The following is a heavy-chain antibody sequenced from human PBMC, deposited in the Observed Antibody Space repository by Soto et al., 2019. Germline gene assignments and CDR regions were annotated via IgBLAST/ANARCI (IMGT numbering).Heavy chain of an antibody. CDR1: GFSISDYG. CDR3: AKGAGDRLSLGMDV. CDR2: ISYDGNNT. D-gene: IGHD1-26*01. Sequence: QVQLVESGGGVVQPGWSLRLSCAASGFSISDYGMEWVRQAPGKGLEWVALISYDGNNTYYAESVKGRFTISRDNSKDTLFLQMTGLLAEDTAVYYCAKGAGDRLSLGMDVWGQGTTVTVSS. J-gene: IGHJ6*02. V-gene: IGHV3-30*18.